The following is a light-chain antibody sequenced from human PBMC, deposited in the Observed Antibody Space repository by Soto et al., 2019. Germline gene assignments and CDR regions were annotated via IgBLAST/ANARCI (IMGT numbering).Light chain of an antibody. CDR3: QSYDSSLSVV. CDR2: GNN. Sequence: QSVLTQPPSVSGAPGQRVTIPCTGSSSNIGASYHVHWYQQLPGTAPKLLIYGNNNRPSGVPDRFSGSRSGTSASLAITGLQDEDEADYYCQSYDSSLSVVFGGGTKLTVL. J-gene: IGLJ2*01. CDR1: SSNIGASYH. V-gene: IGLV1-40*01.